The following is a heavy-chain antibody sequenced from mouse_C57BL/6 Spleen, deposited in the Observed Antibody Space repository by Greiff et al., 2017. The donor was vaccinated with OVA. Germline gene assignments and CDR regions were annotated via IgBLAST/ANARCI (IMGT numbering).Heavy chain of an antibody. CDR1: GYTFTDYE. Sequence: VKLQQSGAELVRPGASVTLSCKASGYTFTDYEMHWVKQTPVHGLEWIGAIDPETGGTAYNQKFKGKAILTADKSSSTAYMELRSLTSEDSAVYYCTRWVVYDGFAYWGQGTLVTVSA. J-gene: IGHJ3*01. D-gene: IGHD1-2*01. CDR3: TRWVVYDGFAY. CDR2: IDPETGGT. V-gene: IGHV1-15*01.